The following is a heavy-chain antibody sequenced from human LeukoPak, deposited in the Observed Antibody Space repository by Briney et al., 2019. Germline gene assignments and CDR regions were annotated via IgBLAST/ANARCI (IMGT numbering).Heavy chain of an antibody. J-gene: IGHJ4*02. Sequence: PGGSLRLSCAASGFTFSSYAMHWVRQAPGKGLEWVAVISYDGSNKYYADSVKGRFTISRDNSKNTLYLQMNSLRAEDTAVYYCARDPRGSSWNRLYFDYWGQGTLVTVSS. CDR3: ARDPRGSSWNRLYFDY. V-gene: IGHV3-30*04. CDR2: ISYDGSNK. D-gene: IGHD6-13*01. CDR1: GFTFSSYA.